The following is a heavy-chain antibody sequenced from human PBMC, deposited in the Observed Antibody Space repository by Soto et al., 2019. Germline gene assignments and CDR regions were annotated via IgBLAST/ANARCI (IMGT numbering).Heavy chain of an antibody. J-gene: IGHJ4*02. CDR3: ARGPYDYVWGSYLPFDY. V-gene: IGHV3-74*01. CDR1: GFTFSSYW. Sequence: EVQLVESGGVLVQPGGSLRLSCAASGFTFSSYWMHWVRQAPGKGLVWVSRINSDGSSTSYADSVKGRFTISRDNAKNTLYLQMNSLRAEDTAVYYCARGPYDYVWGSYLPFDYWGQGTLVTVSS. CDR2: INSDGSST. D-gene: IGHD3-16*02.